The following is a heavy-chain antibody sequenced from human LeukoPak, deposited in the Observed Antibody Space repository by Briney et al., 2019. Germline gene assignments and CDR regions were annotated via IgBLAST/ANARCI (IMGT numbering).Heavy chain of an antibody. D-gene: IGHD6-13*01. CDR2: ISYDGSNK. CDR3: ARIGYSSSCTDY. CDR1: GFTFSSYA. J-gene: IGHJ4*02. Sequence: GVSLRLSCAASGFTFSSYAMHWVRQAPGKGLEWVAVISYDGSNKYYADSVKGRFTISRDNSKNTLYLQMNSLRAEDTAVYYCARIGYSSSCTDYWGQGTLVTVSS. V-gene: IGHV3-30*04.